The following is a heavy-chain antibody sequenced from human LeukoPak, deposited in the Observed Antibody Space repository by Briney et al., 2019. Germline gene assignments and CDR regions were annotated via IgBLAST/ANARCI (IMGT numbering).Heavy chain of an antibody. D-gene: IGHD2-2*01. J-gene: IGHJ4*02. CDR3: ASGYRDQLLFAAD. Sequence: PGGSLRLSCAASGFTFSSYSMNWVRQAPGKGLEWVSSISSSSSYIYYADSVKGRFTISRDNAKNSLYLQMNSLRAEDTAVYYCASGYRDQLLFAADWGQGTLATVSS. V-gene: IGHV3-21*01. CDR1: GFTFSSYS. CDR2: ISSSSSYI.